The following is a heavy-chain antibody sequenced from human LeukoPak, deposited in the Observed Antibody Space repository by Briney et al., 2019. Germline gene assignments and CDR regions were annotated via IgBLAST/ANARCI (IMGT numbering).Heavy chain of an antibody. Sequence: GGSLRLSCAASGFTFSSYAMSWVRQAPGKGLEWVSAISGSGSSTYYADSVKGRFTISRDNSKNTLYLQMNSLRAEDTAVYYCAKDQRKVILASAFDIWGQGTMVTVSS. D-gene: IGHD3-16*02. J-gene: IGHJ3*02. CDR2: ISGSGSST. CDR1: GFTFSSYA. V-gene: IGHV3-23*01. CDR3: AKDQRKVILASAFDI.